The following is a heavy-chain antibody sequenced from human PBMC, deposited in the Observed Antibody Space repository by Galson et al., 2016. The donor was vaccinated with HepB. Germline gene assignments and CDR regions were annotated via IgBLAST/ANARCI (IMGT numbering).Heavy chain of an antibody. CDR3: ARDVKGHNFYFYGLDV. J-gene: IGHJ6*02. CDR2: CSSYNDNI. CDR1: GYTFANFG. Sequence: SVKVSCKASGYTFANFGISWVRQAPGQGLEWMGWCSSYNDNINYAQKFRGRVTMTTDTSTSTAYMELRSLRSDDTAVYYCARDVKGHNFYFYGLDVWGQGTTVTVSS. V-gene: IGHV1-18*01.